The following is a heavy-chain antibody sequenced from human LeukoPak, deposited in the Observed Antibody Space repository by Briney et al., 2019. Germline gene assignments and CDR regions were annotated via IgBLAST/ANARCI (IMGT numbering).Heavy chain of an antibody. Sequence: PGGSLRLSCAASGFTFSSYGMHWVRQAPGKGLEWVAFISYDGSNKYYADSVKGRFTISRDNSKNTLYLQMNSLRAEDTAVYYCAKGGDVVVVAATLDLVYWGQGTLVTVSS. D-gene: IGHD2-15*01. CDR2: ISYDGSNK. CDR3: AKGGDVVVVAATLDLVY. J-gene: IGHJ4*02. V-gene: IGHV3-30*18. CDR1: GFTFSSYG.